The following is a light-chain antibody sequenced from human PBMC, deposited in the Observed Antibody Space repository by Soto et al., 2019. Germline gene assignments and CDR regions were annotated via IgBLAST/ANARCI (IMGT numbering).Light chain of an antibody. V-gene: IGKV1-5*03. J-gene: IGKJ1*01. Sequence: DIQMTQSPSTRSASVGDRVTITCRASQSISSWLAWYQQKPGKAPKLLIYKASSLESGVPSRFSGSGSGTEFTLTISSLQPYDFATYYCQQYNSDPTFGQGTKVEIK. CDR1: QSISSW. CDR3: QQYNSDPT. CDR2: KAS.